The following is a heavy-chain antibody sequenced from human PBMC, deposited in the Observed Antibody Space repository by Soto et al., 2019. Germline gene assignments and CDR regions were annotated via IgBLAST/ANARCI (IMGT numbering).Heavy chain of an antibody. V-gene: IGHV4-39*02. CDR3: ARLMGVVTVDY. CDR2: IYYAGSP. D-gene: IGHD2-21*02. CDR1: GGSISSTGHY. Sequence: SETLSLTCTVSGGSISSTGHYWGWIRQPPGKGLEWIGNIYYAGSPYYNPSLKSRVTISVDTSKNDFSLTLTSVTAADTAVYYCARLMGVVTVDYWGQGALVT. J-gene: IGHJ4*02.